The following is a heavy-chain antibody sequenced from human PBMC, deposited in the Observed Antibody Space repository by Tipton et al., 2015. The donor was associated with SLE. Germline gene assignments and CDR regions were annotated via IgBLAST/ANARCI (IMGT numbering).Heavy chain of an antibody. CDR2: INHSGST. Sequence: TLSLTCAVYGGSFSDYFWTWIRQPPGKGLEWIGEINHSGSTNYNPSLKSRVTISVDTSKNQFSLKLSSVTAADTAVYYCASRGYSHWGQGTLVTVSS. CDR3: ASRGYSH. J-gene: IGHJ4*02. CDR1: GGSFSDYF. V-gene: IGHV4-34*01. D-gene: IGHD5-18*01.